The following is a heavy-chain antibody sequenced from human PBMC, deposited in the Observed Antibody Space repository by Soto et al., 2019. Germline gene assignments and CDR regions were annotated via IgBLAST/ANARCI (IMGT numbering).Heavy chain of an antibody. CDR3: TTEPYYYDSSGYYRGGYYFDY. Sequence: EVQLVESGGGLVKPGGSLRLSCAASGFTFSDAWMNWVRQAPGKGLEWVGRIKSKTDGWTTDYAAHVKGRFTISRDDSKNTLYLQMNSLKTEDTAVYYCTTEPYYYDSSGYYRGGYYFDYWGQGTLVTVSS. J-gene: IGHJ4*02. V-gene: IGHV3-15*01. D-gene: IGHD3-22*01. CDR1: GFTFSDAW. CDR2: IKSKTDGWTT.